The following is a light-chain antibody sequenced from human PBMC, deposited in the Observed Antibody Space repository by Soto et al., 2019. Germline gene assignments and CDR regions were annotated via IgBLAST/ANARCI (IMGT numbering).Light chain of an antibody. J-gene: IGKJ1*01. CDR1: QSISAW. CDR2: DAS. V-gene: IGKV1-5*01. CDR3: QNYHDYPWM. Sequence: ILRTQSPSNLSACVGGIVSITCRASQSISAWLAWYQQKPGEAPTLLIYDASSLESGVPSRFSGGGSETEFTLTISSLQPDDVATYYCQNYHDYPWMFGQGTKVDIK.